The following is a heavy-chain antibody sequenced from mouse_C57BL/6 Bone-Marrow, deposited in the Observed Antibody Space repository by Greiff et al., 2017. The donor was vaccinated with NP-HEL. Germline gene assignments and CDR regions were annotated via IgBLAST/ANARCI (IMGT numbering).Heavy chain of an antibody. CDR2: IYPRSGNT. CDR3: ARYAYDSNPRLAY. V-gene: IGHV1-81*01. CDR1: GYTFTSYG. D-gene: IGHD2-5*01. Sequence: VKLQQSGAELARPGASVKLSCKASGYTFTSYGISWVKQRTGQGLEWIGEIYPRSGNTYYNEKFKGKATLTADKSSSTAYMELRSLTSEDSAVYFCARYAYDSNPRLAYWGQGTLVTVSA. J-gene: IGHJ3*01.